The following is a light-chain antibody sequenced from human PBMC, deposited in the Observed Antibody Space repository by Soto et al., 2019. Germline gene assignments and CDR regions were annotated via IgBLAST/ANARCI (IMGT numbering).Light chain of an antibody. Sequence: QSVLTQPASVSGSPGQSITISCTGTRSDVGSYNFVSWYQKHPGKDPKLMIYDVSIRPSGVSNRFSGSKSGNTASLTISGLQAEDEADYYCGSWDSSLSAYVFGTGTKLTVL. CDR1: RSDVGSYNF. CDR2: DVS. V-gene: IGLV2-14*01. CDR3: GSWDSSLSAYV. J-gene: IGLJ1*01.